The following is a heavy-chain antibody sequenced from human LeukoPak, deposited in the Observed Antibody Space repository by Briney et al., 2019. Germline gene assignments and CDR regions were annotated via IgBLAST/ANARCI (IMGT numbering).Heavy chain of an antibody. J-gene: IGHJ5*02. CDR3: AGLNSSGWYGRWFDP. CDR2: IYYSGST. D-gene: IGHD6-19*01. V-gene: IGHV4-61*05. CDR1: GGSISSGSYY. Sequence: SETLSLTCTVSGGSISSGSYYWGWTRQPPGKGLEWIGYIYYSGSTDYNPSLKSRVTISVDTSKNQFSLKLSSVTAADTAVYYCAGLNSSGWYGRWFDPWGQGTLVTVSS.